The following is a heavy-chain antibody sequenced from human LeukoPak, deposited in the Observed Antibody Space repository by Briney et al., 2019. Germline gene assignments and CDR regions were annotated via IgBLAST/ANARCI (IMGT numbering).Heavy chain of an antibody. CDR2: IYTSGST. CDR3: ARDKYYYDSSVDYYYMDV. V-gene: IGHV4-39*07. Sequence: SETLSLTCTVSGGSISSSSYYWGWIRQPPGKGLEWIGRIYTSGSTNYNPSLKSRVTMSVDTSKNQFSLKLSSVTAADTAVYYCARDKYYYDSSVDYYYMDVWGKGTTVTISS. J-gene: IGHJ6*03. D-gene: IGHD3-22*01. CDR1: GGSISSSSYY.